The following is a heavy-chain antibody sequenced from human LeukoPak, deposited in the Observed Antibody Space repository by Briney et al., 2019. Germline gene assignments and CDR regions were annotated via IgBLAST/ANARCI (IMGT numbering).Heavy chain of an antibody. Sequence: PSETLSLTCGVYGGSFSDYYWSWIRQPPGKGLEWIGEINHSGSTNYNPSLKSRVTISVDTSKNQFSLKLSSVTAADTAMYFCARGIRYTSSWYTYKWFDPWGQGALVTVSS. V-gene: IGHV4-34*01. J-gene: IGHJ5*02. D-gene: IGHD6-13*01. CDR3: ARGIRYTSSWYTYKWFDP. CDR2: INHSGST. CDR1: GGSFSDYY.